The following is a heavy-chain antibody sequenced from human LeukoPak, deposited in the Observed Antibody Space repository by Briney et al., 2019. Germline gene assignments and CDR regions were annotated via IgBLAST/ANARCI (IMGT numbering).Heavy chain of an antibody. CDR1: GGSISSYY. J-gene: IGHJ4*02. Sequence: SETLSLTCTVSGGSISSYYWSWIRQPPGKGLEWIGYLYYSGSTNYNPSLKSRVTISVDTSKNQFSLKLSSVTAADTAVYYCARGPRDDYWGQGTLVTVSS. CDR3: ARGPRDDY. V-gene: IGHV4-59*01. CDR2: LYYSGST.